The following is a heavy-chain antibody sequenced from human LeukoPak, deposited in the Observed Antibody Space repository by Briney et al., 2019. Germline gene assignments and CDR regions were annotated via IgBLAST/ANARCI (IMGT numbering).Heavy chain of an antibody. D-gene: IGHD3-10*01. CDR1: GFTFTYAW. CDR2: ISSSSSYI. J-gene: IGHJ4*02. CDR3: ARDSGGHDY. V-gene: IGHV3-21*01. Sequence: PGGSLRLSCAASGFTFTYAWMSWVRQAPGKGLEWVSSISSSSSYIYYADSVKGRFTISRDNAKNSLYLQMNSLRAEDTAVYYCARDSGGHDYWGQGTLVTVSS.